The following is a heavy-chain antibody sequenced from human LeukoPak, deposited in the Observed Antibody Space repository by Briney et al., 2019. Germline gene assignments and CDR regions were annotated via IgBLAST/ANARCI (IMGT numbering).Heavy chain of an antibody. CDR2: IIPIFGTA. V-gene: IGHV1-69*01. Sequence: GASVKVSCKASGGTFSSYAISWVRQAPGQGLEWMGGIIPIFGTANYAQKFQGRVTITADESTSTAYMELSSLRSEDTAVYYCAAVLRFLEWSRSIYYFDYWGQGTLVTVS. J-gene: IGHJ4*02. D-gene: IGHD3-3*01. CDR3: AAVLRFLEWSRSIYYFDY. CDR1: GGTFSSYA.